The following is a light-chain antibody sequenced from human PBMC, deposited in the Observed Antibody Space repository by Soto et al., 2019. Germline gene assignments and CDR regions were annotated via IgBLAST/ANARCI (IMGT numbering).Light chain of an antibody. J-gene: IGLJ1*01. CDR1: SSDVGAYNF. V-gene: IGLV2-14*03. CDR2: DVS. Sequence: QSALTQPASVSGSPGLSITISCTGTSSDVGAYNFVSWYQQHPDKAPKLTIFDVSNRPSGVSNRFSGSKSGNTASLTISGLQSEDEAEYYCGSYTTSSNYVFGTGTKVTVL. CDR3: GSYTTSSNYV.